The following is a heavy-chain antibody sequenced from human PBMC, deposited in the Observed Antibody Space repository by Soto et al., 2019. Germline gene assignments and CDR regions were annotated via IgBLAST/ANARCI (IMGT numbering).Heavy chain of an antibody. V-gene: IGHV1-69*01. Sequence: QVQLVQSGAEVKKPGSSVKVSCKASGGTFSSYAISWVRQAPGQGLEWMGGIIPIFGTANYAQRFQGRVTISADESTSTAYMELSSLRSEDTAVYYCASGTIRGYSYVDALDIWGQGTKVTVSS. CDR2: IIPIFGTA. CDR1: GGTFSSYA. CDR3: ASGTIRGYSYVDALDI. J-gene: IGHJ3*02. D-gene: IGHD5-18*01.